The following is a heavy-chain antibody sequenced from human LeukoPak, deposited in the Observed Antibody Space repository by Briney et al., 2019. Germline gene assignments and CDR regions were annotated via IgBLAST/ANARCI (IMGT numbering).Heavy chain of an antibody. Sequence: SETLSLTCAVYGGSFSGYYWSWIRRPPGKGLEWIGEINHSGSTNYNPSLKSRVTILVDTSKNQFSLRLSSVTAADTAVYYCARQTGSGLFILPGGQGTLVTVSS. V-gene: IGHV4-34*01. CDR3: ARQTGSGLFILP. CDR2: INHSGST. J-gene: IGHJ4*02. D-gene: IGHD3/OR15-3a*01. CDR1: GGSFSGYY.